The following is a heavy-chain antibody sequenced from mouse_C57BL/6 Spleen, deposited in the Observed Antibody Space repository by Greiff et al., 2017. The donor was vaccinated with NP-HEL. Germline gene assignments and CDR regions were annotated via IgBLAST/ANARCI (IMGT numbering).Heavy chain of an antibody. CDR1: GFSLTSYG. D-gene: IGHD2-3*01. J-gene: IGHJ3*01. V-gene: IGHV2-2*01. CDR2: IWSGGST. Sequence: QVQLKQSGPGLVQPSQSLSITCTVSGFSLTSYGVHWVRQSPGKGLEWLGVIWSGGSTDYNAAFISRLSISKDNSKSQVFFKMNSLQADDTAIYYCAREGDGYYPFAYWGQGTLVTVSA. CDR3: AREGDGYYPFAY.